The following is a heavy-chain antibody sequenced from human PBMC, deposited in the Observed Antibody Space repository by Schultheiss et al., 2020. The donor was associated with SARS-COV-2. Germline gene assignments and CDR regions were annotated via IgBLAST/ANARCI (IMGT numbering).Heavy chain of an antibody. J-gene: IGHJ6*02. CDR2: ISAYNGNT. D-gene: IGHD1-14*01. CDR3: ARGRQPGSVYYYYGMDV. Sequence: ASVKVSCKASGYTFTSYGISWVRQAPGQGLEWMGWISAYNGNTNYAQKLQGRVTMTTDTSTSTAYMELRSLRSDDTAVYYCARGRQPGSVYYYYGMDVWGQGTTVTVSS. V-gene: IGHV1-18*01. CDR1: GYTFTSYG.